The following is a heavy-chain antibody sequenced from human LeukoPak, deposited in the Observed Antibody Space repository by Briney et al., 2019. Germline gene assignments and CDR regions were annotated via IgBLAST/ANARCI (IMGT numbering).Heavy chain of an antibody. Sequence: SVKVSCKASGDTFSSYAISWVREAPGQELEWMGRIIPIFGTANYAQKFQSRVTIATDESTSTAYMELSSLRSEDTAVYYCARGAHYYDSSGYYASLWYFDLWGRGTLVTVSS. V-gene: IGHV1-69*05. CDR2: IIPIFGTA. J-gene: IGHJ2*01. CDR1: GDTFSSYA. CDR3: ARGAHYYDSSGYYASLWYFDL. D-gene: IGHD3-22*01.